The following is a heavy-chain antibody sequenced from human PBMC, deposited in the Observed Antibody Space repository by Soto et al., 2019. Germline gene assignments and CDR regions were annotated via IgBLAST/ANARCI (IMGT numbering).Heavy chain of an antibody. Sequence: QVQLVQSGAEVKKPGASVKVSCKASGYTFTSYDINWVRQATGQGLEWMGWMNPNSGNTGYAQKFQGRVTMTRNTSIXTAYMELSSLRSEDTAVYYCARSLSSFYYYYGMDVWGQGTTVTVSS. V-gene: IGHV1-8*01. CDR3: ARSLSSFYYYYGMDV. CDR2: MNPNSGNT. D-gene: IGHD6-6*01. J-gene: IGHJ6*02. CDR1: GYTFTSYD.